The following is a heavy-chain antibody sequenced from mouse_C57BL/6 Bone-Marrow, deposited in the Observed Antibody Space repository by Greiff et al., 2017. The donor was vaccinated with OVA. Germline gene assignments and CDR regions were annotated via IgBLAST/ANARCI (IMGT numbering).Heavy chain of an antibody. CDR3: ARWGPIAMDY. D-gene: IGHD6-5*01. V-gene: IGHV5-17*01. Sequence: DVHLVESGGGLVKPGGSLKLSCAASGFTFSDYGMHWVRQAPEKGLEWVAYISSGSSTIYYADTVKGRFTISRDNAKNTLFLQMTSLRSEDTAMYYCARWGPIAMDYWGQGTSVTVSS. CDR1: GFTFSDYG. J-gene: IGHJ4*01. CDR2: ISSGSSTI.